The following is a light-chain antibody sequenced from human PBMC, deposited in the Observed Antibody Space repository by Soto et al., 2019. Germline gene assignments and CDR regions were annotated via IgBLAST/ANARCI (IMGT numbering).Light chain of an antibody. J-gene: IGKJ5*01. V-gene: IGKV1-5*01. Sequence: DIQMTQSPSTLSASVGDRVTIPCRASQTISSWLAWYQQKPGKAPNLLIYDASTLERGVPSRFSGTGSGTEFTLTIDRLQPDDFATYYCQQYHTSSITFGQGTRLEIK. CDR3: QQYHTSSIT. CDR2: DAS. CDR1: QTISSW.